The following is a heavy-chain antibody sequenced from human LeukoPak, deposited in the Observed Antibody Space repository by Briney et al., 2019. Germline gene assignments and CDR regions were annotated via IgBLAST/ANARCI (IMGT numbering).Heavy chain of an antibody. J-gene: IGHJ3*02. D-gene: IGHD3/OR15-3a*01. V-gene: IGHV3-53*04. Sequence: GGSLRLSCAASGFTVSSNYMSWVRQAPGKGLGRVSVIYSGRSTYYADSVKGRFTISRHNSKNTLYLQMNSLRAEDTAVYYCASSTDWRITPFDIWGQGTMVTVSS. CDR3: ASSTDWRITPFDI. CDR2: IYSGRST. CDR1: GFTVSSNY.